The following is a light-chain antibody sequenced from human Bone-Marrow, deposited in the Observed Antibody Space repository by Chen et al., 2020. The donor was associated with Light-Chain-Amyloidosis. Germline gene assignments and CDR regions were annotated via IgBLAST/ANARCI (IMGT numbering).Light chain of an antibody. J-gene: IGLJ2*01. Sequence: QSARTQPASVSGSPGQSITISCTGTSSDVGSYNLVSWYQQHPGKVPNLMIYDDSKRPSGVSDRFSGSKSGNTASLTISGLQAEDEADYYCSSYAGGTTFVIFGGGTKLTVL. V-gene: IGLV2-23*02. CDR1: SSDVGSYNL. CDR3: SSYAGGTTFVI. CDR2: DDS.